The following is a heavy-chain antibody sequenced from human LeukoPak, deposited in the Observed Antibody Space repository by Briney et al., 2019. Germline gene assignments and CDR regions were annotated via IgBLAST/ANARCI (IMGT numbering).Heavy chain of an antibody. V-gene: IGHV4-34*01. CDR3: ARHRSPRYYDSASYRASAFDY. CDR2: ISHRGSA. CDR1: GGSFSGDY. Sequence: SETLSLTCAVYGGSFSGDYWTWLRQPLGKGLEWMGEISHRGSANYNPSLNSRVSISVDAAKTQYSLYLSSVTAADRPVYYCARHRSPRYYDSASYRASAFDYWAQGTLVTVSS. D-gene: IGHD3-10*01. J-gene: IGHJ4*02.